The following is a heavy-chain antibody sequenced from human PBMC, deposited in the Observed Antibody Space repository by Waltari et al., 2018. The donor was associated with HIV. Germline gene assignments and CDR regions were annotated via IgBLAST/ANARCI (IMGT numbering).Heavy chain of an antibody. Sequence: VQLAQSGAEVKKPGSSVKVSCKVSGGTISSNAISWIRQAPGQGLEWMGGIIPVYGTTNYAQTFQGRVTITADTSTNTVFMELSSLRFEDTAVYYCARADLTVAATLWDEGDHYFYHMDVWGQGTPVTVSS. CDR3: ARADLTVAATLWDEGDHYFYHMDV. CDR2: IIPVYGTT. CDR1: GGTISSNA. V-gene: IGHV1-69*06. J-gene: IGHJ6*03. D-gene: IGHD2-15*01.